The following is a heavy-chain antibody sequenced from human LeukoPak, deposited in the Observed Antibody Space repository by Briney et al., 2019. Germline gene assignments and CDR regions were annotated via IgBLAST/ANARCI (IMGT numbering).Heavy chain of an antibody. D-gene: IGHD3-22*01. CDR1: GVSISSYY. Sequence: TSETLSLTCTVSGVSISSYYWSWIRQPPGKGLEWIGYIYYSGSTNYNPSLKSRVTISVDTSKNQFSLKLSSVTAADTAVYYCARHDYDSSGYDYWGQGTLVTVSS. V-gene: IGHV4-59*08. CDR3: ARHDYDSSGYDY. CDR2: IYYSGST. J-gene: IGHJ4*02.